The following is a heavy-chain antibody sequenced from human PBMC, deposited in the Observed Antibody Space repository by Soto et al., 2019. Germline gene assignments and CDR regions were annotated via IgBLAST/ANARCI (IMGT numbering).Heavy chain of an antibody. V-gene: IGHV3-30*18. CDR2: ISYDGSNK. CDR3: AKDGRYCSGGSCYKQQYYFDY. Sequence: GGSLRLSCAASGFTFSSYVMHWVRQAPGKGLEWVAVISYDGSNKYYADSVKGRFTISRDNSKNTLYLQMNSLRAEDTAVYYCAKDGRYCSGGSCYKQQYYFDYWGQGTLVTVSS. D-gene: IGHD2-15*01. J-gene: IGHJ4*02. CDR1: GFTFSSYV.